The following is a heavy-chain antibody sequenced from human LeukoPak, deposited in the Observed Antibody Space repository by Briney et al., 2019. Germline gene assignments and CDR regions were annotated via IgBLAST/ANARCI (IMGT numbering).Heavy chain of an antibody. D-gene: IGHD3-9*01. V-gene: IGHV1-18*01. J-gene: IGHJ4*01. Sequence: ASVKVSCKASGYTFTSYGISWVRQAPGQGLEWMGWISAYNGNTNYAQKLQGRATMTTDTSTSTAYMELRSLRSDDTAVYYCVRGSFPSDDILTGPFDNWGLEPWSPSPQ. CDR3: VRGSFPSDDILTGPFDN. CDR2: ISAYNGNT. CDR1: GYTFTSYG.